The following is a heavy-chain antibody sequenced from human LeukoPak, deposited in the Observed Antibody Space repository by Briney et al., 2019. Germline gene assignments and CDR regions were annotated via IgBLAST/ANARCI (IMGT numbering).Heavy chain of an antibody. Sequence: ASVKVSCKASGYTFTSYYIHWVRQAPGLGLDWMGIINPIGGSTRYAQKFQGRLTTTRDTSTSTVYMELSSLRSEDTAVYYCARGYGSGEQFHFDFWGQGTLVTVSS. CDR1: GYTFTSYY. CDR2: INPIGGST. CDR3: ARGYGSGEQFHFDF. J-gene: IGHJ4*02. V-gene: IGHV1-46*01. D-gene: IGHD3-10*01.